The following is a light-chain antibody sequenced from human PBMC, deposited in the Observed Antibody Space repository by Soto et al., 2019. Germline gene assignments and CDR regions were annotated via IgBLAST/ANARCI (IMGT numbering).Light chain of an antibody. V-gene: IGKV1-12*01. CDR3: QQTSSFPLT. CDR2: DAS. CDR1: QSISGW. J-gene: IGKJ4*01. Sequence: DIQMTQSPSTLSASVGDRVASTCRASQSISGWLAWYQQKPGEAPKVLIYDASNLQTGVPSRFSGSGSGTDFTLTISSLQPEDFATYYCQQTSSFPLTFGGGTKVDIK.